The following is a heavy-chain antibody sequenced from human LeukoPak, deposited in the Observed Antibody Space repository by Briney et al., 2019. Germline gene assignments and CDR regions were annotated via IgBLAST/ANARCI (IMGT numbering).Heavy chain of an antibody. CDR3: ARGPPGRDTGSYYDYAFDI. Sequence: ASVKVSCKASGYTFTSYDINWVRQATGQGLEWMGWMNPNSGNTGYAQKFQGRVTMTRNTSISTAYMELSSLRSEDTAVYYCARGPPGRDTGSYYDYAFDIWGQGTMVTVSS. CDR1: GYTFTSYD. V-gene: IGHV1-8*01. CDR2: MNPNSGNT. J-gene: IGHJ3*02. D-gene: IGHD1-26*01.